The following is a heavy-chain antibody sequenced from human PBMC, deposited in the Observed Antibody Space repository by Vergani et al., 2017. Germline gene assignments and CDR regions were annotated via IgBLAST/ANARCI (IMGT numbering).Heavy chain of an antibody. CDR1: GGTFSSYA. CDR2: IIPILGIA. CDR3: RVGATYYYGMDV. Sequence: QVQLVQSGAEVKKPGSSVKVSCKASGGTFSSYAISWVRQAPGQGLEWMGRIIPILGIANYAQKFQGRVTITADKSTGTAYMELSSLRSEDTAVYYCRVGATYYYGMDVWGQGTTVTVSS. J-gene: IGHJ6*02. V-gene: IGHV1-69*04. D-gene: IGHD1-26*01.